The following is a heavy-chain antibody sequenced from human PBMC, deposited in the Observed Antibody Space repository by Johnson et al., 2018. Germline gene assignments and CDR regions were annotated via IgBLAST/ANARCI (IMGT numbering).Heavy chain of an antibody. CDR3: ARGHPGNYYYYGMDV. CDR1: GGTFSSYA. Sequence: QVQLVESGAEVTKPGSSVKVSCKASGGTFSSYAISWVRQAPGQGLEWMGGIIPIFGTANYAQKFQGRVTITADESTSTAYLELSSLRSEDTAVYYCARGHPGNYYYYGMDVWGQGTTVTVSS. V-gene: IGHV1-69*01. J-gene: IGHJ6*02. CDR2: IIPIFGTA.